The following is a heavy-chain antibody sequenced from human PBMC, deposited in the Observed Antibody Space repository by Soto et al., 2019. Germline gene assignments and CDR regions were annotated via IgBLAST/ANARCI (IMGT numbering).Heavy chain of an antibody. CDR1: GFSFSGYG. J-gene: IGHJ4*02. V-gene: IGHV3-30*18. CDR2: VSYDESIK. CDR3: VKNKIFGVAGHLDY. D-gene: IGHD3-3*01. Sequence: GGSLRLSCAASGFSFSGYGMHWVRQVPGEGPEWVAVVSYDESIKKYADSVKGRFTISRDNSKNTVYLQMNSLTLEDTAVYYCVKNKIFGVAGHLDYWGQGTQVTVSS.